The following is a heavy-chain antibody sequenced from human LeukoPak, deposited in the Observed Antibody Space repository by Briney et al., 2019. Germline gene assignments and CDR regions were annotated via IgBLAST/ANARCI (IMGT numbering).Heavy chain of an antibody. CDR3: AKTRQQQLKIYYLDY. V-gene: IGHV3-23*01. J-gene: IGHJ4*02. Sequence: PGGSLRLSCAASGFTFSSYAMSWVRQAPGKGLEWVSAISGSGGSTYYADSVKGRFTISRDNSKNTLYLQMNSLRAEDTAVYYCAKTRQQQLKIYYLDYWGQGTLVTVSS. CDR1: GFTFSSYA. CDR2: ISGSGGST. D-gene: IGHD6-13*01.